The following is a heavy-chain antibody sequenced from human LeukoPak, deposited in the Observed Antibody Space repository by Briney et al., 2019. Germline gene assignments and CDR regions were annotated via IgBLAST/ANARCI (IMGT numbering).Heavy chain of an antibody. D-gene: IGHD3-22*01. J-gene: IGHJ6*02. V-gene: IGHV1-2*02. Sequence: ASVNVSCKASGYTFTGYYMHWVRQAPGQGLEWMGWINPNSGGTNYAQKFQGRVTMTRETSISTAYMELSRLRSDDTAVYYCARDSNTYYYDSSGPPVWGQGTTVTVSS. CDR2: INPNSGGT. CDR1: GYTFTGYY. CDR3: ARDSNTYYYDSSGPPV.